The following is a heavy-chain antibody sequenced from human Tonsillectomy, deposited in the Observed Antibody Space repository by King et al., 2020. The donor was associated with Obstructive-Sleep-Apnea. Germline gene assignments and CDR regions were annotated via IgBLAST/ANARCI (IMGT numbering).Heavy chain of an antibody. CDR1: GFTFSSYS. V-gene: IGHV3-21*01. CDR3: ARVTDGYSY. J-gene: IGHJ4*02. D-gene: IGHD5-24*01. Sequence: VQLVESGGGLVKPGGSLRLSCAASGFTFSSYSMNWVRQAPGKGLEWVSSISSSSSYISYADSVKGRFTISRDNANNSLYLQMNSLRAEDTAVYYCARVTDGYSYWGQGTLVTVSS. CDR2: ISSSSSYI.